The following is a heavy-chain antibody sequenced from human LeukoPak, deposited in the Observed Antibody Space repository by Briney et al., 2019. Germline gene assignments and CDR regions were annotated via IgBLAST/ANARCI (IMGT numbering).Heavy chain of an antibody. D-gene: IGHD5-12*01. V-gene: IGHV3-21*01. J-gene: IGHJ4*02. Sequence: GRSLRLSCAVSGFTFSSYSMNWVRQAPGKGLESVSSISSRGTYIYYADSVKGRFTISRDNTKNSLYLQMNSLRAEDTAVYYCARDRSGYSGYECQAYWGQGTLVTVSS. CDR3: ARDRSGYSGYECQAY. CDR2: ISSRGTYI. CDR1: GFTFSSYS.